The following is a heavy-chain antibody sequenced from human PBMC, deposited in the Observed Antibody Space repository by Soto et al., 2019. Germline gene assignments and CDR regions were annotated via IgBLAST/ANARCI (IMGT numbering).Heavy chain of an antibody. CDR2: LYYGRSA. CDR1: GDSISSYY. D-gene: IGHD3-22*01. Sequence: QVQLQESGPGLVKPSETLSLTCAVSGDSISSYYCMWIRQPPGKGLESIGYLYYGRSANYNPTLKCRFPLSVDTSTNQCSLTLSSMTAADTAVYYCALRSMAVVPEYWGQGTLVTVSS. V-gene: IGHV4-59*01. J-gene: IGHJ4*02. CDR3: ALRSMAVVPEY.